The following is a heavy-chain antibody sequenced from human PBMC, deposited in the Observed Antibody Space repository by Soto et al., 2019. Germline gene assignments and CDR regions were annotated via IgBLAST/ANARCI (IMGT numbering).Heavy chain of an antibody. CDR3: ARAEGLVRLYYGMDV. CDR2: TSYRSKWYN. D-gene: IGHD3-3*01. Sequence: PSQTLSLTCPISGDSVSSNSAASNWIRQSPSRGLEWLGRTSYRSKWYNDYAVSVKSRITINPDTSKSQFSLQLNSVTPEDTAVYYCARAEGLVRLYYGMDVWGQGTTVTVSS. J-gene: IGHJ6*02. V-gene: IGHV6-1*01. CDR1: GDSVSSNSAA.